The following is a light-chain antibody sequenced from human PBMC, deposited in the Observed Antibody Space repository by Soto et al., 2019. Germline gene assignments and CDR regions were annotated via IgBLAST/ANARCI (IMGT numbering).Light chain of an antibody. CDR2: KIS. V-gene: IGKV2-24*01. CDR1: QSLVHIDGNTY. CDR3: MQATQSYT. J-gene: IGKJ2*01. Sequence: DIVLTQTRLSSPVTLGQPASISCRSSQSLVHIDGNTYFNWLQQRPGQPPRLLIYKISNRFPGVPYRFSDSGAGTDFTMKISRVEAEDVGVYYCMQATQSYTFGQGTRLEIK.